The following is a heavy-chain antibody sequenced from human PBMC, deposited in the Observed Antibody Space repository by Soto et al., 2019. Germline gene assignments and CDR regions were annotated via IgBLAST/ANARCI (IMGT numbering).Heavy chain of an antibody. CDR3: AHAYGERALY. CDR1: GLSLSTSRVG. D-gene: IGHD3-10*01. Sequence: QITLKESGPTLVKPTQTLTLTCTFSGLSLSTSRVGVTWISQPPGKALDWLAVIYSDDSKIYSPSLKSRLNITMDTSKNQVVLIMTNMDPVNTTTYYCAHAYGERALYWGQGNQVTVAS. V-gene: IGHV2-5*02. J-gene: IGHJ4*02. CDR2: IYSDDSK.